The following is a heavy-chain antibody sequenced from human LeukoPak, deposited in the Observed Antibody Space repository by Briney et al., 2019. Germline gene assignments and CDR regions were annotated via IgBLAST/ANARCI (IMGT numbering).Heavy chain of an antibody. D-gene: IGHD6-19*01. J-gene: IGHJ5*02. Sequence: PGGSLRLSCAASGFIFSSYVMHWVRQVPGKGLEWVTFIQYDGSNKYYADSVKGRFTISRDNSKNTMYLQMNSLRAEDTAVYYCAKHEGAVAGTFWFDPWGQGTLVTVSS. V-gene: IGHV3-30*02. CDR1: GFIFSSYV. CDR3: AKHEGAVAGTFWFDP. CDR2: IQYDGSNK.